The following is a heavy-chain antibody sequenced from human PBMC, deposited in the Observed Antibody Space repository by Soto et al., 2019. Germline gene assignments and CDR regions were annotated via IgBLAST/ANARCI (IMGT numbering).Heavy chain of an antibody. Sequence: SETLSLSFTVSGDPISTYYWHWIRLPPGKGLEWIGYIYYTGDTNDNPSLKSRVTISLDTSKNQFSLKLSYVTAADTAVYYCARDPSAHPPLYRFDPWGQGTLVTVSS. CDR2: IYYTGDT. CDR1: GDPISTYY. V-gene: IGHV4-59*01. J-gene: IGHJ5*02. CDR3: ARDPSAHPPLYRFDP.